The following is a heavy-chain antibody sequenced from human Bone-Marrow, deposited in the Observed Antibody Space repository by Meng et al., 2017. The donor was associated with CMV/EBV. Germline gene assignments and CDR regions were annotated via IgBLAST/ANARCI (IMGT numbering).Heavy chain of an antibody. V-gene: IGHV4-59*11. CDR2: TFYSANI. J-gene: IGHJ4*02. D-gene: IGHD1/OR15-1a*01. Sequence: SETLSLTCTVSGGSITSLYWSWIRQPPGKGLEWIGYTFYSANINYNPSLKSGVSISVDTSKNQFSLKLSSVTAADTAVYYCARYPRGVGQLDYWGQGTLVTVSS. CDR1: GGSITSLY. CDR3: ARYPRGVGQLDY.